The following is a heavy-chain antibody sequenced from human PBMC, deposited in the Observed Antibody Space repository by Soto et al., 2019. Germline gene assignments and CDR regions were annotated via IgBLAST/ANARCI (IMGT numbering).Heavy chain of an antibody. D-gene: IGHD2-15*01. CDR3: ARDLSWCATWYYYMDV. V-gene: IGHV3-48*01. J-gene: IGHJ6*03. CDR1: GFILSDCA. Sequence: EVQLVESGGGLVQPGGSLRLSCTTSGFILSDCAMNWVRQAPGKGREWVSYISSSSSVIDYADSVKGRFTVSRDNARNSLYLQMNSLRAEDTAVYYCARDLSWCATWYYYMDVWGKGTTVTVSS. CDR2: ISSSSSVI.